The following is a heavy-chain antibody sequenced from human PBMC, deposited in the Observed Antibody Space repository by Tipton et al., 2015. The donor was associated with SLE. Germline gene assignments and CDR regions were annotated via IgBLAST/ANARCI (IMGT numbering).Heavy chain of an antibody. Sequence: TLSLTCTVSVVSISTSTSYWGYWAWIRQPPGKGLEWIGSIYYSGSTIYHQSLQSRVTISLDTSKNQFSLELRFVTAADTAVYYCTNQQDNWFDPWGPGIQVTVSS. V-gene: IGHV4-39*07. CDR2: IYYSGST. CDR1: VVSISTSTSY. CDR3: TNQQDNWFDP. J-gene: IGHJ5*01. D-gene: IGHD1/OR15-1a*01.